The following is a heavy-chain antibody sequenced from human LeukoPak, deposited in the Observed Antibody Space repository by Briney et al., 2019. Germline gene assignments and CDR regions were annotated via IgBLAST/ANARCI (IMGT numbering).Heavy chain of an antibody. Sequence: ASVKVSCKGSGYTFSGYYLNWVRQAPGQGPGWMGWINPNSGVTKYAQKFQGRVTMARDTSISTAYMELSSLRSDDTAVYYCARVWVAGTYYFDYWGQGTLVTVSS. CDR2: INPNSGVT. CDR1: GYTFSGYY. V-gene: IGHV1-2*02. D-gene: IGHD6-19*01. CDR3: ARVWVAGTYYFDY. J-gene: IGHJ4*02.